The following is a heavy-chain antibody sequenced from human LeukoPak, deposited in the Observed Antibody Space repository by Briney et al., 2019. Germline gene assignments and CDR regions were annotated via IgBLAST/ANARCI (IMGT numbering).Heavy chain of an antibody. CDR3: ANWNNSPVPFDI. D-gene: IGHD4-23*01. CDR1: GFTFSSYW. CDR2: INSDGSST. Sequence: AGGSPRLSCAASGFTFSSYWMHWVRQAPGKGLVWVSRINSDGSSTSYADSVKGRFTISRDNAKNTLYLQMNSLRAEDTAVYYCANWNNSPVPFDIWGQGTMVTVSS. J-gene: IGHJ3*02. V-gene: IGHV3-74*01.